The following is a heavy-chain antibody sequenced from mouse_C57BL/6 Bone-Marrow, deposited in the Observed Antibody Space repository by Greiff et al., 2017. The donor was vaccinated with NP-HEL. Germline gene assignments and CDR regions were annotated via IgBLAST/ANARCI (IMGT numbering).Heavy chain of an antibody. CDR3: TGLIYYGKEYYFDY. D-gene: IGHD2-1*01. CDR1: GFTFSNYW. CDR2: IRLKSDNYAT. V-gene: IGHV6-3*01. J-gene: IGHJ2*01. Sequence: EVKLVESGGGLVQPGGSMKLSCVASGFTFSNYWMNWVRQSPEKGLEWVAQIRLKSDNYATHYAESVKGRFTISRDDSKSSVYLQMNNLRAEDTGIYYCTGLIYYGKEYYFDYWGQGTTLTVSS.